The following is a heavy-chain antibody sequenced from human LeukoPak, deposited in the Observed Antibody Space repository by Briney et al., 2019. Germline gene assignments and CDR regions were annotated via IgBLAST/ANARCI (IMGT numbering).Heavy chain of an antibody. CDR2: IYYSGST. Sequence: SETLSLTCIVSGGSISSYYWSWIRQPPGKGLDWIGNIYYSGSTNYNPSFKSRVTISVDTSKNQFSLKLRSVTAADTAVYYCARGLTLFDPWGLGTLVTVSS. CDR1: GGSISSYY. V-gene: IGHV4-59*01. CDR3: ARGLTLFDP. D-gene: IGHD1-20*01. J-gene: IGHJ5*02.